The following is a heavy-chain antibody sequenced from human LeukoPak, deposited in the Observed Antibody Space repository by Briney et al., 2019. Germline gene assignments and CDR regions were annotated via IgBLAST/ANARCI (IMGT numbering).Heavy chain of an antibody. CDR1: GGSISSYY. J-gene: IGHJ5*02. V-gene: IGHV4-59*01. CDR2: IYYSGST. D-gene: IGHD1-7*01. CDR3: ARGLNWNYVDWFDP. Sequence: SETLSLTCTVYGGSISSYYWSWIRQPPGKGLEWIGYIYYSGSTNYNPSLKSRVTISVDTSKNQFSLKLSSVTAADTAVYYCARGLNWNYVDWFDPWGQGTLVTVSS.